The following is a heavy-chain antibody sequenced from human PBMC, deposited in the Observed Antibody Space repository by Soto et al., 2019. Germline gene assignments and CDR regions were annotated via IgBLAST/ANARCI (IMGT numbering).Heavy chain of an antibody. Sequence: ASVKVSCKASGYTFTGYYMHWVRQAPGQGLEWMGWINPNSGGTNYAQKFQGWVTMTRDTSISTAYMELSRLRSDDTAVYYCARAEDYYDSSGYRGLDYWGQGTLVTVSS. CDR2: INPNSGGT. V-gene: IGHV1-2*04. CDR1: GYTFTGYY. D-gene: IGHD3-22*01. J-gene: IGHJ4*02. CDR3: ARAEDYYDSSGYRGLDY.